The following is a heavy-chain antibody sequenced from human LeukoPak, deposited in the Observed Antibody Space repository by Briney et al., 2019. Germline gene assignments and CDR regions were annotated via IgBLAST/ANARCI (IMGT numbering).Heavy chain of an antibody. CDR3: ARVAGSTVTYDY. J-gene: IGHJ4*02. Sequence: ASVKVSCKASGYTFTSYDINWVRQAPGQGLEWMGWINPNSGGTNYAQKFQGRVTMTRDTSISTAYMELSRLRSDDTAVYYCARVAGSTVTYDYWGQGTLVTVSS. D-gene: IGHD4-11*01. CDR1: GYTFTSYD. CDR2: INPNSGGT. V-gene: IGHV1-2*02.